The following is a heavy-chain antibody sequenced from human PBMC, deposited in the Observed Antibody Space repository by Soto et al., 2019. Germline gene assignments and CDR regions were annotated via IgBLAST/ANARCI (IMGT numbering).Heavy chain of an antibody. CDR1: DFTFSIYT. CDR2: ISDGSGYI. V-gene: IGHV3-21*06. Sequence: GGSLRLSCAASDFTFSIYTMTWVRQAPGKGLEWVSSISDGSGYIYYADSVKGRFTISRDNAKNALHLQMNSLRPEDTAVYYCARVRSTGSGYFDYWGPGTLVTVSS. CDR3: ARVRSTGSGYFDY. D-gene: IGHD1-1*01. J-gene: IGHJ4*02.